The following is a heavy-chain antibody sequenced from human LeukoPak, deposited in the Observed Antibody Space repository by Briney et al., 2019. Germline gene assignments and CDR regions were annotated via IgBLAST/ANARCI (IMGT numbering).Heavy chain of an antibody. CDR3: AKDPRAKDCTNGVCYPDY. CDR1: GYTFSSYG. Sequence: GGSMRLSCAASGYTFSSYGMHWVRQAPGKGLEWVAVLSYDGSNKYYADSVKGRFTISRDNSKNTLYLQMNSLRAEDTAVYYCAKDPRAKDCTNGVCYPDYWGQGTLVTVSS. CDR2: LSYDGSNK. J-gene: IGHJ4*02. V-gene: IGHV3-30*18. D-gene: IGHD2-8*01.